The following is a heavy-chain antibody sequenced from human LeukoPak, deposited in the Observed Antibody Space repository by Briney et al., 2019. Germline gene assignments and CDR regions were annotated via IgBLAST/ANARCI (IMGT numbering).Heavy chain of an antibody. CDR3: ASTYYYDSSGYHGDAFDI. Sequence: SQTLSLTCTVSGGSISSGDYYWSWLRQPPGKGLEWIGYIYYSGSTYYNPSLKSRVTISVDTSKNQFSLKLSSVTAADTAVYYCASTYYYDSSGYHGDAFDIWGQGTMVTVSS. D-gene: IGHD3-22*01. CDR2: IYYSGST. J-gene: IGHJ3*02. CDR1: GGSISSGDYY. V-gene: IGHV4-30-4*01.